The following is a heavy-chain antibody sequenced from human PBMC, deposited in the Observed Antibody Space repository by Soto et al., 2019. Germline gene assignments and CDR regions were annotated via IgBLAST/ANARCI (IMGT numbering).Heavy chain of an antibody. D-gene: IGHD6-13*01. CDR2: IKSKTDGGTT. J-gene: IGHJ4*02. CDR3: SSSWYSGVSAPFDY. V-gene: IGHV3-15*07. Sequence: GGSLRLSCAASGFTFINAWMNWVLQAPGKGLEWVGRIKSKTDGGTTDYAAPVKGRFTISRDDSKNTLYLQMNSLKTEDTAVYYCSSSWYSGVSAPFDYWGQGTLVTVSA. CDR1: GFTFINAW.